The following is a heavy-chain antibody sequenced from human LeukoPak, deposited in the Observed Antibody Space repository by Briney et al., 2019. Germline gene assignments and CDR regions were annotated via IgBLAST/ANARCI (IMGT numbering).Heavy chain of an antibody. J-gene: IGHJ4*02. D-gene: IGHD6-13*01. CDR1: GYTFTSYA. CDR2: IIPILGIA. CDR3: ARDRVPYDSSSWYFDY. V-gene: IGHV1-69*04. Sequence: GASVKVSCKASGYTFTSYAMHWVRQAPGQGLEWMGRIIPILGIANYAQKFQGRVTITADKSTSTAYMELSSLRSEDTAVYYCARDRVPYDSSSWYFDYWGQGTLVTVSS.